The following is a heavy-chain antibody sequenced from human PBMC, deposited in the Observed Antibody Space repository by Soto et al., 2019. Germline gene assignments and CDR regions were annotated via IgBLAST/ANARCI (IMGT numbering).Heavy chain of an antibody. CDR1: GITFSRHA. J-gene: IGHJ6*02. CDR3: ARSSFGVDHYYYYGMDV. D-gene: IGHD3-3*01. Sequence: QVQVVESGGGVVQPGRSLRLSCVASGITFSRHAMHWVRQAPGKGLEWVAVISYDGSNKYYADSVKGRFTISRDNSKNTLYLQMNSLRAEDTAVYYCARSSFGVDHYYYYGMDVWGQGTTVTVSS. CDR2: ISYDGSNK. V-gene: IGHV3-30-3*01.